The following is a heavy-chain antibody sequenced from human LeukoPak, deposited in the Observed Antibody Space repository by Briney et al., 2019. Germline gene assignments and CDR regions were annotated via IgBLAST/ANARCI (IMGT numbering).Heavy chain of an antibody. CDR3: ARDSSPGIAAAGRKLDY. Sequence: SETLSLTCAVYGGSFSGYYWSWIRQPPGKGLEWIGEINHSGSTNYNPSLKSRVTISVDTSKNQFSLKLSSVTAADTAVYYCARDSSPGIAAAGRKLDYWGQGTLVTVSS. V-gene: IGHV4-34*01. J-gene: IGHJ4*02. CDR1: GGSFSGYY. CDR2: INHSGST. D-gene: IGHD6-13*01.